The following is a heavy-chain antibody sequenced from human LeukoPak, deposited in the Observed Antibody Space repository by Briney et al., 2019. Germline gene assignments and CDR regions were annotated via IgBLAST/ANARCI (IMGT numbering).Heavy chain of an antibody. V-gene: IGHV4-31*03. D-gene: IGHD3-10*01. CDR1: GGSISSGGYY. CDR3: ARGWDYYDSGSYIFDY. Sequence: PSQTLSLTCTVSGGSISSGGYYWSWIRQHPGKGLEWIGYIYYSGSTYYNPSLKSRVTISVDTSKNQFSLKLSSVTAADTAVYYCARGWDYYDSGSYIFDYWGQGTLVTVSS. J-gene: IGHJ4*02. CDR2: IYYSGST.